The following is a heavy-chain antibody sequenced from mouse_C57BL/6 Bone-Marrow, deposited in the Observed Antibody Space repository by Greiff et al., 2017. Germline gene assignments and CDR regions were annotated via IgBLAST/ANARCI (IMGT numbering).Heavy chain of an antibody. Sequence: QVQLQQPGAELVMPGASVKLSCKASGYTFTSYWMHWVKQRPGQGLEWIGEIDPSDSYTNYNQKFKGKSTLTVDKSSRTAYMQLSSLTSEDSAVYYCAREGGYYAWFAYWGQGTLVTVSA. CDR2: IDPSDSYT. V-gene: IGHV1-69*01. CDR3: AREGGYYAWFAY. J-gene: IGHJ3*01. CDR1: GYTFTSYW. D-gene: IGHD2-3*01.